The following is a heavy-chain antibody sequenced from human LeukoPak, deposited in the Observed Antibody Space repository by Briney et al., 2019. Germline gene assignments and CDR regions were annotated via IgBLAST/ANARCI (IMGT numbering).Heavy chain of an antibody. CDR2: INWNSGSI. J-gene: IGHJ4*02. D-gene: IGHD6-19*01. CDR3: AKDRSSGWYGQMDY. Sequence: GRSLRLSCAASGFTFDDYAMHWVRQAPGKGLEWVSGINWNSGSINYADSVKGRFTISRDNAKNSLYLQMNSLRAEDTALYHCAKDRSSGWYGQMDYWGQGTLVTVSS. V-gene: IGHV3-9*01. CDR1: GFTFDDYA.